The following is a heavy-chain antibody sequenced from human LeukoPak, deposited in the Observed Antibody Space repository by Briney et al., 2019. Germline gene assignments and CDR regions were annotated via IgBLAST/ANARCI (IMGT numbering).Heavy chain of an antibody. J-gene: IGHJ6*03. CDR2: ISGSGGST. CDR3: AKEGGSSWYSHYYDMDV. CDR1: GFTFSSYA. Sequence: GGSLRLSCAASGFTFSSYAMSWVRKAPGKGLEWVSAISGSGGSTYYADSVKGRFTISRDNSKNTLYLQMNSLRAGETAVYYCAKEGGSSWYSHYYDMDVWGKGTTVTVSS. D-gene: IGHD6-13*01. V-gene: IGHV3-23*01.